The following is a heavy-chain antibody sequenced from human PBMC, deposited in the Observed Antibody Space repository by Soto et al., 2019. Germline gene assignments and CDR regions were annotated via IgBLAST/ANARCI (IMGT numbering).Heavy chain of an antibody. V-gene: IGHV3-30*04. CDR2: ISRDGSNK. D-gene: IGHD1-26*01. CDR3: ARARNSAVADSFDF. J-gene: IGHJ4*02. CDR1: GFTFSRYA. Sequence: QVQVVESGGGVVQPGRSLRLSCAASGFTFSRYAIHWVRQAPGKGLEWVAVISRDGSNKYYVDSVQGRFTISRDNSKNTLYLQMNSLRDEDTAVYYCARARNSAVADSFDFWGQGTLVTVSS.